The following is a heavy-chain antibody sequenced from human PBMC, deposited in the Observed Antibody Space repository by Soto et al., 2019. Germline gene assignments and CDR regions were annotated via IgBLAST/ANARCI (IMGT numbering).Heavy chain of an antibody. V-gene: IGHV1-2*02. CDR2: INPNSGGT. CDR3: ARERSTVTTKAYYGMDV. Sequence: GASVKVSCKASGYTFTGYYMHWVRQAPGQGLEWMGWINPNSGGTNYAQKFQGRVTMTRDTSISTAYMGLSRLRSDDTAVYYCARERSTVTTKAYYGMDVWGQGTTVTVSS. D-gene: IGHD4-17*01. CDR1: GYTFTGYY. J-gene: IGHJ6*02.